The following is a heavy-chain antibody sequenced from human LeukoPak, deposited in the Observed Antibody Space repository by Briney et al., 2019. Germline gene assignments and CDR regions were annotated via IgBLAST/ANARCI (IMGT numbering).Heavy chain of an antibody. CDR2: FDPEDGET. CDR1: GYTFTGYY. CDR3: ATDQGYGDPPVQH. V-gene: IGHV1-24*01. Sequence: ASVKVSCKASGYTFTGYYMHLVRQAPGQGLEWMGGFDPEDGETIYAQKFQGRVTMTEDTSTDTAYMELSSLRSEDTAVYYCATDQGYGDPPVQHWGQGTLVTVSS. J-gene: IGHJ1*01. D-gene: IGHD4-17*01.